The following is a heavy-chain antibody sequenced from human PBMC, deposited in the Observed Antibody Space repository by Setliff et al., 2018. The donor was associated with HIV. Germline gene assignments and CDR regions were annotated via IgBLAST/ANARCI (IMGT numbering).Heavy chain of an antibody. CDR3: ATIRGYYYDSSGQEYFQH. D-gene: IGHD3-22*01. J-gene: IGHJ1*01. Sequence: ASVKVSCKASGYTFTSYGISWVRQAPGQGLEWMGWISAYNGNTNYAQKLQGRVTMTTDTSTSTAYMELRSLRSEDTAMYYCATIRGYYYDSSGQEYFQHWGHGTLVTVSS. CDR2: ISAYNGNT. V-gene: IGHV1-18*01. CDR1: GYTFTSYG.